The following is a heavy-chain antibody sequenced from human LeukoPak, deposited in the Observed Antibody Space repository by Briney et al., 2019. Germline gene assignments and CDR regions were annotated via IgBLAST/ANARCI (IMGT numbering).Heavy chain of an antibody. J-gene: IGHJ4*02. CDR1: GYIFTGYY. D-gene: IGHD3-10*01. CDR3: AREWGEGSGSYYGGSPTDSDVYFGC. CDR2: IHPNSGDT. Sequence: EASVKVSCQASGYIFTGYYMHWVRPAAGQERGWVGWIHPNSGDTNYAQKLQGWVTMTRDTSISTAYMELSRLRSDDTAVYYGAREWGEGSGSYYGGSPTDSDVYFGCWGQGTLVSLSS. V-gene: IGHV1-2*04.